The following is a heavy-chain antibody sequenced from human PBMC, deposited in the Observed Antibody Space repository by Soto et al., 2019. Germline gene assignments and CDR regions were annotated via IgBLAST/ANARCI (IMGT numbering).Heavy chain of an antibody. CDR1: GYTFTSYA. CDR3: ARGGPAAGYCSGGSCYSDSDY. D-gene: IGHD2-15*01. J-gene: IGHJ4*02. CDR2: INAGSGNT. Sequence: GASVKVSCKASGYTFTSYAMHWVRQAPGQRLEWMGWINAGSGNTKYSQKFQGRVTITRDTSASTAYMELSSLRSEDTAVYYCARGGPAAGYCSGGSCYSDSDYWGQGTLVTVSS. V-gene: IGHV1-3*01.